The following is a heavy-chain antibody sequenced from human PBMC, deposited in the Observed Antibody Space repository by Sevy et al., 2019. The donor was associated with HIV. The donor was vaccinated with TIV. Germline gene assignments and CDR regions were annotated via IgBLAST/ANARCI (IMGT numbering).Heavy chain of an antibody. CDR2: MSGRGGST. D-gene: IGHD3-3*01. Sequence: GGSLRLSCAASAFSFGTHAMSWVRQAPGKGLEWVSGMSGRGGSTGYADSVKGRFTISRDNSKNTLFLQMNALRADDTAVYYCAKDVPDQSWYDDFWSGSPCFDYWGRGILVTVSS. CDR1: AFSFGTHA. V-gene: IGHV3-23*01. CDR3: AKDVPDQSWYDDFWSGSPCFDY. J-gene: IGHJ4*02.